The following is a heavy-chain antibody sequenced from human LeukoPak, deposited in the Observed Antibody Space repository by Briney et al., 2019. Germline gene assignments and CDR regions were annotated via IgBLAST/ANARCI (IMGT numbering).Heavy chain of an antibody. V-gene: IGHV4-4*07. D-gene: IGHD4-17*01. Sequence: SETLSLTCTVSGGSISSYYWSWIRQPAGKGLEWIGRIYTSGSTNYNPSLKSRVTMSVDTSKNQFSLKLSSVTAADTAVYYCARDPTHDNGDPYYFDYWGQGTLVTVSS. CDR1: GGSISSYY. J-gene: IGHJ4*02. CDR3: ARDPTHDNGDPYYFDY. CDR2: IYTSGST.